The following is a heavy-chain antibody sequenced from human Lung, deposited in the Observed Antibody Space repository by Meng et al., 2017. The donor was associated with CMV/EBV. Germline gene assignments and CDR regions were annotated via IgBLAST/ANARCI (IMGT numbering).Heavy chain of an antibody. CDR1: GGSISSGSYY. J-gene: IGHJ4*02. CDR2: IYTSGST. V-gene: IGHV4-61*02. CDR3: ASSMATITFAFDY. Sequence: QVPRQESGPGLVKPYQTLSLTCTVSGGSISSGSYYWSWIRQPAGKGLEWIGRIYTSGSTNYNPSLKSRVTISVDTSKNQFSLKLSSVTAADTAVYYCASSMATITFAFDYWGQGTLVTVSS. D-gene: IGHD5-24*01.